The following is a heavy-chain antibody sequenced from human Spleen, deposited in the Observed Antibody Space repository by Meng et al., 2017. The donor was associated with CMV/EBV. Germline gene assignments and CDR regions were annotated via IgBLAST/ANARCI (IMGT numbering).Heavy chain of an antibody. CDR2: IYYSGST. CDR1: GGSVSSGSYY. CDR3: ARGRIAAAGISWFDP. J-gene: IGHJ5*02. V-gene: IGHV4-61*01. Sequence: ESLKLSCTVSGGSVSSGSYYWSWIRQPPGKGLEWIGYIYYSGSTNYNPSLKSRVTISVDTSKNQFSLKLSSVTAADTAVYYCARGRIAAAGISWFDPWGQGTLVTVSS. D-gene: IGHD6-13*01.